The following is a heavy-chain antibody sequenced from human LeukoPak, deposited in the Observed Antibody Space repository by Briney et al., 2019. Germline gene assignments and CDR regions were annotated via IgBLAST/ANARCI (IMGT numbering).Heavy chain of an antibody. J-gene: IGHJ4*02. Sequence: GGSLRLSCSASGFTFSSYAMHWVRQAPGKGLEYVSAISSDGGSTYYADSVKGRFTISRDNSKNTLYLQMRSLRAEDTAVYYCVKGSIAAAGTGGYWGQGTLVTVSS. CDR3: VKGSIAAAGTGGY. D-gene: IGHD6-13*01. CDR1: GFTFSSYA. CDR2: ISSDGGST. V-gene: IGHV3-64D*06.